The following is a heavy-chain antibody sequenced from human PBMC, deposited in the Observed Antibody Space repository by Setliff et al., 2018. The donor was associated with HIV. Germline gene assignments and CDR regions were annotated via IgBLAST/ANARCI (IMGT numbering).Heavy chain of an antibody. CDR1: GYTFTDNY. CDR2: INPNSGGT. D-gene: IGHD2-8*01. Sequence: GASVKVSCKASGYTFTDNYMHWVRQAPGQGLEWMGRINPNSGGTNYAQKFQGRVTMTRDTSITTAYMELSRLRSDDTAVYYCASKVHCANGVCLDAFDIWGQGTMVTVSS. J-gene: IGHJ3*02. CDR3: ASKVHCANGVCLDAFDI. V-gene: IGHV1-2*06.